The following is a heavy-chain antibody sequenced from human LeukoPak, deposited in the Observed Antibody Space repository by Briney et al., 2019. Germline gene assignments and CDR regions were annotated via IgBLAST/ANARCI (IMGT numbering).Heavy chain of an antibody. CDR2: ISGSGTTM. D-gene: IGHD4-17*01. CDR1: GFNFRAYW. CDR3: VRDRFDYALDY. V-gene: IGHV3-11*04. J-gene: IGHJ4*02. Sequence: GGSLRLSCTTSGFNFRAYWMGWVRQAPGKGLEWVAYISGSGTTMYYAASVKGRFTISRDNAKNSVFLQMSSLRGDDSAIYFCVRDRFDYALDYWGLGVLVTVSS.